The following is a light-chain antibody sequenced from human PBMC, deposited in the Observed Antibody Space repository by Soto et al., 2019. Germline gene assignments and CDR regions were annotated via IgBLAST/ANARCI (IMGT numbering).Light chain of an antibody. V-gene: IGKV4-1*01. CDR3: QQYYSTPPT. CDR1: QSVLYSSHNKNY. Sequence: DIVMTQSPDSLAVSLGERATINCKSSQSVLYSSHNKNYLAWYQQKPGQPPKLLIYWASTRESGVPDRFSGSWSGTDFTLTISSLQAEDVAVYYCQQYYSTPPTFGGGTKVEIK. CDR2: WAS. J-gene: IGKJ4*01.